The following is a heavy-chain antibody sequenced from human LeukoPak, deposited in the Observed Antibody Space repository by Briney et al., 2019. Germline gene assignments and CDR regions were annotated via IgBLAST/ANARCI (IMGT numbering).Heavy chain of an antibody. D-gene: IGHD3-22*01. V-gene: IGHV3-23*01. CDR2: IDGSGDYT. J-gene: IGHJ4*02. CDR1: GFIFSNYG. Sequence: GGTLRLSCVASGFIFSNYGMSWVRQAPGRGLEWVSPIDGSGDYTYYVDSVKGRFTISGDNSKNTLYLQMNSLRAEDTAVYYCASWKGYYYDSSGFRDDYWGQGTLVTVSS. CDR3: ASWKGYYYDSSGFRDDY.